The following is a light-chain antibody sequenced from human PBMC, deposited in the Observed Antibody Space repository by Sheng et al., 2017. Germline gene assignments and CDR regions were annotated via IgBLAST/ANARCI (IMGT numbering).Light chain of an antibody. V-gene: IGKV1-39*01. CDR2: VAS. J-gene: IGKJ5*01. Sequence: DIQVTQSPSSLSASVGDRVTITCRTSHNIDIYLNWYQQKPGKAPKLLIYVASKLQGGVPSRFSGSGSGTDFTLTITSLQPEDSATYFCHQNYSAPPTFGQGTRLEIK. CDR3: HQNYSAPPT. CDR1: HNIDIY.